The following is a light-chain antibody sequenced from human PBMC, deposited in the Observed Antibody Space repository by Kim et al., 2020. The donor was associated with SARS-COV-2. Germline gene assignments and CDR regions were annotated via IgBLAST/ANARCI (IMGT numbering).Light chain of an antibody. Sequence: QSVLTQPPSVSGAPGQRVSISCTGSRSNIGEGYDAHWYQQFPGRAPKLLIYASTHRPSGVPERFSGSKSGTSASLVITGLQPEDEADYYCQSFDSSLSRFYVFGTGTKVTVL. CDR2: AST. CDR1: RSNIGEGYD. CDR3: QSFDSSLSRFYV. V-gene: IGLV1-40*01. J-gene: IGLJ1*01.